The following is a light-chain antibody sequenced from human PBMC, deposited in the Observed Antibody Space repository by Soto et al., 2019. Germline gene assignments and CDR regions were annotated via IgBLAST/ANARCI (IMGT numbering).Light chain of an antibody. V-gene: IGKV1-39*01. J-gene: IGKJ4*01. CDR3: QQSYSSLVT. CDR2: TSS. CDR1: QTIATY. Sequence: IEMTQSPASLSASVGDRVTITCRASQTIATYLNWFQHKSGRAPKLLIYTSSSVNSGVSSRFRGSGSATDFTLTINDVQPEDSATYYCQQSYSSLVTFGAGTKVDIK.